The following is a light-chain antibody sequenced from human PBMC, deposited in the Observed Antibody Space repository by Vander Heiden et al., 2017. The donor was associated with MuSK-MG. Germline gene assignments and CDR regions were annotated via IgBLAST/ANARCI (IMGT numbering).Light chain of an antibody. CDR2: AAS. V-gene: IGKV1-NL1*01. J-gene: IGKJ1*01. CDR1: QGISSS. Sequence: DIQMTQSPSSLSASVGDRVTITCRASQGISSSLAWYQQRPGIPPKLLLYAASRLESGVPSRFSGSGSGTDYTLTISSLQREDFATYYCQQYYINPQTFGQGTKVEMK. CDR3: QQYYINPQT.